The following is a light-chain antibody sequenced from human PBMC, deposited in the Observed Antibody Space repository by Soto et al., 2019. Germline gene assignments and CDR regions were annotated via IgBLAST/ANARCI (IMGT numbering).Light chain of an antibody. J-gene: IGKJ2*01. CDR2: ATS. CDR1: QSVDRNY. Sequence: EVVLTQSPGPLSLSPRERATLSCRASQSVDRNYLSWFQHKRGQPPRVLVFATSSRAAGTPVRFSGSGSGNNFTLTITRVEPEDFGVYYCQQYGGSPPAYTFGLGTKLEI. V-gene: IGKV3-20*01. CDR3: QQYGGSPPAYT.